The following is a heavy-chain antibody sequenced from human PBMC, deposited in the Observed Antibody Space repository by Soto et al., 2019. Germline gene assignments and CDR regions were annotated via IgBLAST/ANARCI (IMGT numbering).Heavy chain of an antibody. D-gene: IGHD6-13*01. J-gene: IGHJ4*02. CDR2: LNSDGRST. V-gene: IGHV3-74*01. CDR3: AREPISWSFNX. Sequence: PGGSLRLSCAASGFTFSSRWMHWVRQAPGKGLVWVARLNSDGRSTIYAGSVKGRFTISRDNAKNTLYLQMNDRRVEDTAVYYCAREPISWSFNXWGQGTLVTVSX. CDR1: GFTFSSRW.